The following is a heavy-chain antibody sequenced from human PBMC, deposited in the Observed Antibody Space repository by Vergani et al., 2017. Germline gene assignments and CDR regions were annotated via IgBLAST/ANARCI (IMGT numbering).Heavy chain of an antibody. V-gene: IGHV1-69*01. CDR3: ARDTQLGSGGWYFDL. CDR1: GGTFSSYA. D-gene: IGHD7-27*01. CDR2: IIPIFGTA. J-gene: IGHJ2*01. Sequence: QVQLVQSGAEVKKPGSSVKVSCKASGGTFSSYAISWVRQAPGQGLEWMGGIIPIFGTANYAQKFQGRVTITADESTSTAYMELSSLRAEDTAVYYCARDTQLGSGGWYFDLWGRGTLVTVSS.